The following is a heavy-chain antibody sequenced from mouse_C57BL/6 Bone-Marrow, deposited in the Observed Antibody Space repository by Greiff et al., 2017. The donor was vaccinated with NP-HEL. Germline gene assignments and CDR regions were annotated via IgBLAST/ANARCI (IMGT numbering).Heavy chain of an antibody. CDR3: ARQGGTGY. CDR2: ISSGGSYT. CDR1: GFTFSSYG. V-gene: IGHV5-6*01. D-gene: IGHD4-1*01. Sequence: EVKLMESGGDLVKPGGSLKLSCAASGFTFSSYGMSWVRQTPDKRLEWVATISSGGSYTYYPDSVKGRFTISRDNAKNTLYLQMSSLKSEDTAMYYCARQGGTGYWGQGTTLTVSS. J-gene: IGHJ2*01.